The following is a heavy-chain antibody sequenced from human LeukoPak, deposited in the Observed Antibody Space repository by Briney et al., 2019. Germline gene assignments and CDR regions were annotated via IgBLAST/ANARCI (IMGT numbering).Heavy chain of an antibody. CDR1: GYTFTGYY. V-gene: IGHV1-46*01. CDR3: ARDQRYYDSSGHLDY. J-gene: IGHJ4*02. D-gene: IGHD3-22*01. CDR2: INPSGGRT. Sequence: ASVKVSCKASGYTFTGYYMHWVRQAPGQGVEGMGVINPSGGRTSYAQKFQGRVTMTRDTSTSTVYMELSSLRSEDTAVYYCARDQRYYDSSGHLDYWGQGTLVTVSS.